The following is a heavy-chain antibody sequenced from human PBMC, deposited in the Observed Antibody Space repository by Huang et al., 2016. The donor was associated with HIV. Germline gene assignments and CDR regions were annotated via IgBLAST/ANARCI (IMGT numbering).Heavy chain of an antibody. D-gene: IGHD6-13*01. CDR2: IYYSGST. V-gene: IGHV4-39*01. CDR3: ASPPMGIAAAGAVFDY. J-gene: IGHJ4*02. CDR1: GGSISSSSYY. Sequence: QLQLRESGPGLVKPSETLSLTCTVSGGSISSSSYYWGWIRQPPGKGLEWIGSIYYSGSTDFNPSLKSRVTISVDTSKNQFSRKLSSVTAADTAVYYCASPPMGIAAAGAVFDYWGQGTLVTVSS.